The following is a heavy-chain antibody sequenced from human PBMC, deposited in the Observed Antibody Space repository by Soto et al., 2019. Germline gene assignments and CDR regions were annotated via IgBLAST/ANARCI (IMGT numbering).Heavy chain of an antibody. J-gene: IGHJ4*02. V-gene: IGHV3-33*01. CDR2: IWNDGSHK. CDR3: ARDWLSRSLDY. CDR1: GFTFSHFG. D-gene: IGHD5-12*01. Sequence: QVQLVESGGGVVQPGRSLGLSCAASGFTFSHFGMHWVRQAPGKGLEWVAVIWNDGSHKDYADSVKGRFTISRDNSENMLYLQMNSLRAEDTAVYYCARDWLSRSLDYWGQGTLVTVSS.